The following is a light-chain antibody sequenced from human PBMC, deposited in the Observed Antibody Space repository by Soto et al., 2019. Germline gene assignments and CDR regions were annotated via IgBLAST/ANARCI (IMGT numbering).Light chain of an antibody. CDR3: QQHYDYPT. V-gene: IGKV1-5*03. Sequence: DIQMTQSPSTLSAFVGDRVTITCRASQRISDWLAWYQQKPGKAPKLLIYRASSLESEVPSRFSGRGSGTDFTLTISGLQPDDFATYYCQQHYDYPTFGRGTKVEIK. J-gene: IGKJ1*01. CDR1: QRISDW. CDR2: RAS.